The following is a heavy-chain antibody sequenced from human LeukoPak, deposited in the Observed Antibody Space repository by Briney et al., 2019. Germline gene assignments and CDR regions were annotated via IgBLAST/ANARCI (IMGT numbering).Heavy chain of an antibody. D-gene: IGHD1-26*01. CDR2: ISAYNGNT. CDR3: ARGWEPLDALDI. Sequence: ASVKVSCKASAYTFTSYGISWVRQAPGQGLERMGWISAYNGNTNYAQKLQGRVTMTTDTSTSTAYMELRSLRSDDTAVYYCARGWEPLDALDIWGQGTMVTVSS. J-gene: IGHJ3*02. V-gene: IGHV1-18*01. CDR1: AYTFTSYG.